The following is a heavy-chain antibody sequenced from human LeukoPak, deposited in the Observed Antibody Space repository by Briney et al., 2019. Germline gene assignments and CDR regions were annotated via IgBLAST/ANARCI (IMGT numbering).Heavy chain of an antibody. Sequence: GGSLRLSCSASGFTFCNYAMHCMRQSPGKGPEYVSAISTTGGSTYYADSVKGRFTISRDNSKNTLYLQMSSLTAEDTAVYYGVKGWIQAVGNFCWGQGTLVTVSS. D-gene: IGHD5-18*01. CDR3: VKGWIQAVGNFC. V-gene: IGHV3-64D*06. CDR1: GFTFCNYA. J-gene: IGHJ4*02. CDR2: ISTTGGST.